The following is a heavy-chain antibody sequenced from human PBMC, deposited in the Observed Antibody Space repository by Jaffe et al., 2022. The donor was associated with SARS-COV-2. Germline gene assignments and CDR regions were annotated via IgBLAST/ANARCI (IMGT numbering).Heavy chain of an antibody. V-gene: IGHV3-30*04. CDR2: ILYDGSNS. J-gene: IGHJ5*01. CDR1: GFTFSDYA. Sequence: QVHLVESGGGVVQPGRSLRLSCAASGFTFSDYAMNWVRQAPGKGLEWVAIILYDGSNSYYADSVKGRFTISRGDSKNTLYLQMDSLRPDDTAVYYCVRGCSSSSCFAVHWFESWGQGTLVTVSS. D-gene: IGHD2-2*01. CDR3: VRGCSSSSCFAVHWFES.